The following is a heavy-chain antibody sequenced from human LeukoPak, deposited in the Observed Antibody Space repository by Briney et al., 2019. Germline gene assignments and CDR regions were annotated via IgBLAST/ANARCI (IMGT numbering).Heavy chain of an antibody. CDR3: GRDPSIYDRNTWNPIDS. CDR2: ISSLSGYM. V-gene: IGHV3-21*01. J-gene: IGHJ4*02. D-gene: IGHD1-1*01. Sequence: GGSLRFSCAGSGFTFSSYSMNWVRQAPGKGLEWVSSISSLSGYMFYADSVQGRFTISRDNAKNSLYLQMNSLRAEDTAVYYCGRDPSIYDRNTWNPIDSWGQGTLVTVSS. CDR1: GFTFSSYS.